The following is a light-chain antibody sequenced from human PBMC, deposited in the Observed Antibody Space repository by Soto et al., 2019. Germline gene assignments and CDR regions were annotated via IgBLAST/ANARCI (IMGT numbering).Light chain of an antibody. CDR3: AAWDDSLNGVI. CDR1: SSNIVSSY. V-gene: IGLV1-44*01. CDR2: SNN. J-gene: IGLJ2*01. Sequence: QSVLTQPPSVSAAPGQKVTISCSGSSSNIVSSYVSWYQQVPGTAPKLLIYSNNERPSGVPDRFSGSKSGTSASLAISGLQSGDEADYYCAAWDDSLNGVIFGGGTKLTVL.